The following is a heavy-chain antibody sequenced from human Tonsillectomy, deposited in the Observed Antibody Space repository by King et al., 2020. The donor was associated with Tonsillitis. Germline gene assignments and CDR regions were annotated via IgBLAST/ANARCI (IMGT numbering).Heavy chain of an antibody. V-gene: IGHV6-1*01. D-gene: IGHD5-24*01. Sequence: VQLQQSGPGLVKPSQTLSLTCAISGDSVSSDSAAWNWLRQSPSRGLEWLGRTYYRSKWYNDYAVSVKSRITLNPDTSKNQFSLQLNSVTPEDTAVYYCARDHAGLGNRDGAFDIWGQGTMVTVSS. J-gene: IGHJ3*02. CDR1: GDSVSSDSAA. CDR3: ARDHAGLGNRDGAFDI. CDR2: TYYRSKWYN.